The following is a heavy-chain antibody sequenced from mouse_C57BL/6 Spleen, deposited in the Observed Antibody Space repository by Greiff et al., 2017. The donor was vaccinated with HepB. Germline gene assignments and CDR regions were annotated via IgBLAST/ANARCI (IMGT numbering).Heavy chain of an antibody. V-gene: IGHV7-3*01. Sequence: EVKLVESGGGLVQPGGSLSLSCAASGFTFTDYYMSWVRQPPGKALEWLGFIRNKANGYTTEYGASVKGRFTISRDNSQSILYLQMNALRAEDSATYYCARSDGYYDYFDYWGQGTTLTVSS. J-gene: IGHJ2*01. CDR3: ARSDGYYDYFDY. CDR1: GFTFTDYY. D-gene: IGHD2-3*01. CDR2: IRNKANGYTT.